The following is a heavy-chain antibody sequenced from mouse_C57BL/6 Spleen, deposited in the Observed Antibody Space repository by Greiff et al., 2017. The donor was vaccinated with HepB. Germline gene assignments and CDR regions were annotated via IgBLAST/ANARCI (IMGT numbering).Heavy chain of an antibody. V-gene: IGHV5-4*01. D-gene: IGHD2-14*01. Sequence: EVKLMESGGGLVKPGGSLKLSCAASGFTFSSYAMSWVRQTPEKRLEWVATISDGGSYTYYPDNVKGRFTISRDNAKNNLYLQMSHLKSEDTAMYYCAREGGGYRYDEAYWGQGTLVTVSA. J-gene: IGHJ3*01. CDR2: ISDGGSYT. CDR3: AREGGGYRYDEAY. CDR1: GFTFSSYA.